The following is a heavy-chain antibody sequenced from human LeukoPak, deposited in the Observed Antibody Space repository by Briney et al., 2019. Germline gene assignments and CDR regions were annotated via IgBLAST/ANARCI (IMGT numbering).Heavy chain of an antibody. V-gene: IGHV4-38-2*02. CDR2: IYYSGNT. CDR3: ARQPKSCARGVFITGKACWFDP. Sequence: SETLSLTCTVSGYSISSGYFWGWIRQPPGKGLEWIGSIYYSGNTYYNPSLKSRVSISIDTSNNQFSLRLTSVTAADTAVYYCARQPKSCARGVFITGKACWFDPWGQGTLVTVSS. J-gene: IGHJ5*02. CDR1: GYSISSGYF. D-gene: IGHD3-10*01.